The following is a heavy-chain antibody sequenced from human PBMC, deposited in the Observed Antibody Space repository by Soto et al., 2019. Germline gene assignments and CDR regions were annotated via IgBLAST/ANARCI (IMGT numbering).Heavy chain of an antibody. V-gene: IGHV3-23*01. D-gene: IGHD2-15*01. J-gene: IGHJ4*02. Sequence: EVQLLESGGGLVQPGGSLRLSCAASGFTFRNFAMNWVRQAPGKGLEWVSAIGGGGATTYYADSVKGRFTTSRDNSKNTLYLQMNSLRAEYTAVSYCVFPSGGKYFFDYWGQGALVTVSS. CDR1: GFTFRNFA. CDR2: IGGGGATT. CDR3: VFPSGGKYFFDY.